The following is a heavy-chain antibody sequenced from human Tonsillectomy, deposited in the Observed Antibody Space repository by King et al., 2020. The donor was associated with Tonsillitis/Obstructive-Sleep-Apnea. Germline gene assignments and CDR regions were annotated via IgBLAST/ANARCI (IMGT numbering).Heavy chain of an antibody. D-gene: IGHD1-26*01. V-gene: IGHV1-18*01. CDR2: ISTYNCNT. CDR3: ARDHPGTDY. J-gene: IGHJ4*02. CDR1: CYTFTRYG. Sequence: QMQLVQSGAEVKKPGASVKVSCKASCYTFTRYGISWVRQAPGQGLAWMVWISTYNCNTSYAQNFQGRVTMTTDTSTSTAYMEVRSLRSDDTAVYYCARDHPGTDYWGQGTLVTVSS.